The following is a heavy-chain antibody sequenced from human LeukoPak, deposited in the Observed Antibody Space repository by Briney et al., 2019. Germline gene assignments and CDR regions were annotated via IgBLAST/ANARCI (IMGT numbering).Heavy chain of an antibody. CDR3: ARGWRPAYRVSYYYGMDV. CDR1: GGSFSGYY. V-gene: IGHV4-34*01. Sequence: SETLSLTCAVYGGSFSGYYWSWIRQPPGKGLEWIGEINHSGSTNYNPSLKSRVTISVDTSKNQFSLKLSSVTAADTAVYYCARGWRPAYRVSYYYGMDVWGQGTTVTVSS. CDR2: INHSGST. J-gene: IGHJ6*02. D-gene: IGHD2-21*01.